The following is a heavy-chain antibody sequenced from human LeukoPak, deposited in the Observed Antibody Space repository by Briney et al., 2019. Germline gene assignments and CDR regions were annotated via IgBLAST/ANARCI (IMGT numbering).Heavy chain of an antibody. CDR1: GYTFTGYY. V-gene: IGHV1-2*02. J-gene: IGHJ3*02. CDR2: IIPNSGGT. D-gene: IGHD3-22*01. CDR3: ADYYYDSIGAFDI. Sequence: GASVKVSCKASGYTFTGYYMHWVRQAPGQGLEWMGWIIPNSGGTNYAQKFQGRVTMTRDTSISTAYMELSRLRSDDTAVYYCADYYYDSIGAFDIWGQGTMVTVSS.